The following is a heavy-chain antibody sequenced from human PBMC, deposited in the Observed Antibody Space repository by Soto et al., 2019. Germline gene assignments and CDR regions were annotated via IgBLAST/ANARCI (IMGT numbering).Heavy chain of an antibody. CDR1: GFTCSSFA. Sequence: GSLRLSCAASGFTCSSFAMSWVRQAPGKGLEWVSAISGSGGSTYYADSVKGRFTISRDNSKNTLYLQMNSLRAEDTAVYYCAKTSGIAVAGKSWYYFDYWGQGTLVTVSS. CDR2: ISGSGGST. J-gene: IGHJ4*02. CDR3: AKTSGIAVAGKSWYYFDY. V-gene: IGHV3-23*01. D-gene: IGHD6-19*01.